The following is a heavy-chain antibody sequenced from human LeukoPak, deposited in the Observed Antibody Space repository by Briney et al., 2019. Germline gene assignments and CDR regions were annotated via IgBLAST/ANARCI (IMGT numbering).Heavy chain of an antibody. V-gene: IGHV1-24*01. CDR1: GYSLTELS. J-gene: IGHJ5*02. D-gene: IGHD3-10*01. Sequence: GASVQVSCQVSGYSLTELSIHWVRQAPGKGLEWMGGFDPEGGETIYAQKFQGRVTMTEDTSTDTVHMALRSLRSEDTAVYYCATVGNYYGSGSYYYWFDPWGQGTLVTVSS. CDR2: FDPEGGET. CDR3: ATVGNYYGSGSYYYWFDP.